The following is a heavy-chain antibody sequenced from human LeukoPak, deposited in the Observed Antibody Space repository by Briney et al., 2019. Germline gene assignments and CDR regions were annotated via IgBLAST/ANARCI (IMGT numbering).Heavy chain of an antibody. CDR1: GVSISSYY. CDR2: IYYSGST. J-gene: IGHJ4*02. CDR3: AREGTLDSSGYYLGY. V-gene: IGHV4-59*01. Sequence: PSETLSLTCTVSGVSISSYYWSWIRQPPGKGLEWIGYIYYSGSTNYNPSLKSRVTISVDTSKNQFSLKLSSVTAADTAVYYCAREGTLDSSGYYLGYWGQGTLVTVSS. D-gene: IGHD3-22*01.